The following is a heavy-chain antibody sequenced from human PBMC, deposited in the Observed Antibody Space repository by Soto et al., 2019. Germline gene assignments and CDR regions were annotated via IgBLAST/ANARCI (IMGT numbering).Heavy chain of an antibody. CDR2: IHYSGNT. CDR1: GVSIKSYY. CDR3: ARPAMVTNNLFFDL. J-gene: IGHJ2*01. D-gene: IGHD5-18*01. Sequence: QVQLQESGPGLVKPSETLSLTCNVSGVSIKSYYWSWIRHPPGKGLQWIGYIHYSGNTNYNPPLMSRVTMSLDVSKNQRSLRLSSVTAADTALYYCARPAMVTNNLFFDLWGRGTLVTVSS. V-gene: IGHV4-59*08.